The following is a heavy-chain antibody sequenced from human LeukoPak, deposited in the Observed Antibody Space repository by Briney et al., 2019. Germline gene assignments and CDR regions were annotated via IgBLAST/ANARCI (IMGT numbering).Heavy chain of an antibody. CDR2: LYSGGRA. V-gene: IGHV3-53*01. CDR3: ARFSANGMDV. Sequence: GGSLRLSCAASGLTVSNNYMTWVRQAPGKGLEWVSVLYSGGRAYYADSVEGRFTISRDNSKNTVFLQMNSLRAEDAAMYYCARFSANGMDVWGQGTTVTVSS. J-gene: IGHJ6*02. CDR1: GLTVSNNY.